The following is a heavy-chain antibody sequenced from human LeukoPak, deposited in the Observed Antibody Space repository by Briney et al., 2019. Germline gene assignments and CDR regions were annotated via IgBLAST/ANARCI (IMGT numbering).Heavy chain of an antibody. J-gene: IGHJ4*02. CDR3: ARERSHIAAAGTVGD. CDR2: IKQDGSEK. D-gene: IGHD6-13*01. V-gene: IGHV3-7*01. CDR1: GFTFSSYT. Sequence: GGSLRLSCAASGFTFSSYTVNWVRQAPGKGLEWVANIKQDGSEKYYVDSVKGRFTISRDNAKNSLYLQMNSLRAEDTAVYYCARERSHIAAAGTVGDWGQGTLVTVSS.